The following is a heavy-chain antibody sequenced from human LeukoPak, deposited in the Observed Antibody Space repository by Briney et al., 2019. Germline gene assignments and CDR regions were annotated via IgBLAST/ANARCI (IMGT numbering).Heavy chain of an antibody. D-gene: IGHD4-17*01. V-gene: IGHV3-30-3*01. J-gene: IGHJ4*02. CDR3: AREVNGVGDY. Sequence: GGSLRLSCVASGFTSSSYWMTWVRHSPGKGLEWVAVISYDGSNKYYADSVKGRFTISRDNSKNTLYLQMNSLRAEDTAVYYCAREVNGVGDYWGQGTLVTVSS. CDR1: GFTSSSYW. CDR2: ISYDGSNK.